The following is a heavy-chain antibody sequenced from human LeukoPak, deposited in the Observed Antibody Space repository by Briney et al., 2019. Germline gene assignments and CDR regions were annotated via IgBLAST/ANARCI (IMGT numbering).Heavy chain of an antibody. CDR2: INHSGST. Sequence: PSETLSLTCAVYGGSFSGYYWSWIRQPPGKGLEWIGEINHSGSTNYNPSLKSRVTISVDTSKNQFSLKLSSVTAADTAVYYCARGLTPLYYFDYWGQGTLVTVSS. V-gene: IGHV4-34*01. J-gene: IGHJ4*02. CDR3: ARGLTPLYYFDY. CDR1: GGSFSGYY.